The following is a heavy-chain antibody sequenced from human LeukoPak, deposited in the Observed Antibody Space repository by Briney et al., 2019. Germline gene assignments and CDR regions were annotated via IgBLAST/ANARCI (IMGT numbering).Heavy chain of an antibody. CDR1: GGSFSGYY. CDR2: INHSGST. V-gene: IGHV4-34*01. CDR3: ASRGCSNPRTG. Sequence: SETLSLTCAVYGGSFSGYYWSWIRQPPGKGLEWIGEINHSGSTNYNPSLKSRVTISVDTSKNQFSLKLSSVTAADTAVYYCASRGCSNPRTGWGQGTLVTVSS. J-gene: IGHJ4*02. D-gene: IGHD4-11*01.